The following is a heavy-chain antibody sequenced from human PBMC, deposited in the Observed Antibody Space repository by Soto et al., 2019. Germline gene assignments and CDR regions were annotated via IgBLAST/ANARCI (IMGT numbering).Heavy chain of an antibody. CDR3: ARRLVVGPVAQNLFDI. V-gene: IGHV4-39*01. J-gene: IGHJ3*02. D-gene: IGHD6-19*01. CDR2: VYYSGTT. Sequence: SETLSLTCSVSGGSISSSSYYWNWIRQSPGKGLEWIGSVYYSGTTYYNPSLKRRVTISVDTYNQFSLKLSSVTAADTAYYFCARRLVVGPVAQNLFDIWGQGKSVT. CDR1: GGSISSSSYY.